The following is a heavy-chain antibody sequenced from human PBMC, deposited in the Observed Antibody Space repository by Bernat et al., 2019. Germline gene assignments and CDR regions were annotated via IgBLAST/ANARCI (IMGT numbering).Heavy chain of an antibody. J-gene: IGHJ4*02. D-gene: IGHD2-2*02. CDR1: GGSISSSSYY. CDR2: ITGSGDST. V-gene: IGHV3-23*01. CDR3: AKVRGPSYCDSRSCYTFDY. Sequence: LQLQESGPGLVKPSETLSLTCTVSGGSISSSSYYWGWVRQAPGKGLEWVSAITGSGDSTYYADSVKGRFTISRDDSENTVYLQMNSLRAWDTAVYFCAKVRGPSYCDSRSCYTFDYWGQGTLVTVSS.